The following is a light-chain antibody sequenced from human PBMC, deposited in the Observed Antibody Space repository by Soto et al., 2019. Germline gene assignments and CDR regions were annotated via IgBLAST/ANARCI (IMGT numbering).Light chain of an antibody. V-gene: IGKV3-20*01. CDR3: QQYGSFSLT. Sequence: EIVLTQSPCTLSFSPLERSTLSCRASQSVSSSYLAWYQQKPGQAPRLLIYGASSRATGIPDRFSGSGSGTDFTLTISRLEPEDFAVYYCQQYGSFSLTFGGGTKVDIK. CDR1: QSVSSSY. J-gene: IGKJ4*01. CDR2: GAS.